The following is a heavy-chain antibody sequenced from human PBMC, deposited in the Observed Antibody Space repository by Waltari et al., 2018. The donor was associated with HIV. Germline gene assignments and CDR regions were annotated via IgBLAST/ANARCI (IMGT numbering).Heavy chain of an antibody. CDR3: ARDPRAMPGY. CDR1: GGSFRGYY. CDR2: INHSGST. J-gene: IGHJ4*02. V-gene: IGHV4-34*01. D-gene: IGHD2-2*01. Sequence: QVQLQQWGAGLLKPSETLSLTCAVYGGSFRGYYRSWIRHPPGKGLEWIGEINHSGSTFHNPSLKSRVTMSVDTSKNQFSLKLSSVTAADTAVYYCARDPRAMPGYWGQGTLVTVSS.